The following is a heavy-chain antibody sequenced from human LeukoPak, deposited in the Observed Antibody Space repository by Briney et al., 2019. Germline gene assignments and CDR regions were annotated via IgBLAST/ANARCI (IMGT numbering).Heavy chain of an antibody. CDR2: IYYSGST. J-gene: IGHJ3*02. Sequence: SETLSLTCTVSGGSISSYHWSWIRQPPGKGLEWIGYIYYSGSTNYNPSLKSRVTISVDTSKNQFSLKLSSVTAADTAVYYCARRHGVVTAVGAFDIWGQGTMVTVSS. V-gene: IGHV4-59*08. CDR3: ARRHGVVTAVGAFDI. CDR1: GGSISSYH. D-gene: IGHD2-21*02.